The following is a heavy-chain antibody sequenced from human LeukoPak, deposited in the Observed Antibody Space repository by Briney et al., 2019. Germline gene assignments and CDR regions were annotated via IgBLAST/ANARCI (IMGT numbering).Heavy chain of an antibody. CDR3: ARRIYSGTVRHLLYSFMDV. CDR1: GASISSSS. D-gene: IGHD2-21*01. J-gene: IGHJ6*03. V-gene: IGHV4-59*08. CDR2: ISNNGKT. Sequence: SETLSLTCTVSGASISSSSWTWIRQSPGKGLKPLGFISNNGKTKYKSSFEGRVSMSLDTSKSQFSLTLSSVTAADTAVYFCARRIYSGTVRHLLYSFMDVWGKGTTVIVS.